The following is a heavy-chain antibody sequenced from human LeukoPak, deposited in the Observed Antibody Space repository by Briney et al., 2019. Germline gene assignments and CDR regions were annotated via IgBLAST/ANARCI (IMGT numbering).Heavy chain of an antibody. CDR2: INHSGST. CDR1: GGSFSGYY. CDR3: ARATPDCSSTSCLVYYFDY. J-gene: IGHJ4*02. D-gene: IGHD2-2*01. V-gene: IGHV4-34*01. Sequence: SETLSLTCAVYGGSFSGYYRSWIRQSPGKGLEWIGEINHSGSTNYNPSLKSRVTISVDTSKNQFSLKLSSVTAADTAVYYCARATPDCSSTSCLVYYFDYWGQGTLVTVSS.